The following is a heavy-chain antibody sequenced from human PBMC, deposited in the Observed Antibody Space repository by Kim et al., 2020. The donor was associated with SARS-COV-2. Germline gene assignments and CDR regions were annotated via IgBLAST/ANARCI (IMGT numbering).Heavy chain of an antibody. CDR3: AKVAVVLGNDY. J-gene: IGHJ4*02. CDR1: GFTFSSYG. Sequence: GGSLRLSCAASGFTFSSYGMHWVRQAPGKGLEWVAVISYDGSNKYYADSVKGRFTISRDNSKNTLYLQMNSLRAEDTAVYYCAKVAVVLGNDYWGQGTLVTVSS. CDR2: ISYDGSNK. V-gene: IGHV3-30*18. D-gene: IGHD2-2*01.